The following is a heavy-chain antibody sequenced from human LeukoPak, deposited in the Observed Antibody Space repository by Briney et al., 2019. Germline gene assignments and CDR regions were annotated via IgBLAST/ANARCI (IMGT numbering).Heavy chain of an antibody. CDR3: ARRGVFAYSHDL. V-gene: IGHV7-4-1*02. J-gene: IGHJ2*01. CDR1: GYTFTNYA. D-gene: IGHD5-18*01. CDR2: TNTNTGIS. Sequence: GASVKVSCKASGYTFTNYAMNWVRQAPGQGLEWVGWTNTNTGISTYAQGFTGRFVLSLDTSVSTAYLQISSLKTGDTAVYYCARRGVFAYSHDLWGRGTLVTVSS.